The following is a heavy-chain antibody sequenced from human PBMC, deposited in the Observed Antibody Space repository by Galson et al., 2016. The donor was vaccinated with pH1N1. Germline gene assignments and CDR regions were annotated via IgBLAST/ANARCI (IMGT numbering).Heavy chain of an antibody. D-gene: IGHD1-26*01. CDR3: ARSFAVGARSYYAMDV. CDR2: ISNNGGTT. Sequence: SLRLSCAASGFSFSSYAMHWVRQAPGKGLEYVSAISNNGGTTYYADSVKGRFTISRDNSENTLYLQMGSLSAEDMAVYYCARSFAVGARSYYAMDVWGQGTTVSVSS. CDR1: GFSFSSYA. V-gene: IGHV3-64*02. J-gene: IGHJ6*02.